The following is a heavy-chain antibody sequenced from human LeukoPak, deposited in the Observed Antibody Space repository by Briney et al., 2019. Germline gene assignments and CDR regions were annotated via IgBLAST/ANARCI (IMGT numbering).Heavy chain of an antibody. V-gene: IGHV1-46*01. J-gene: IGHJ4*02. D-gene: IGHD5-18*01. CDR1: GYTFTTSY. Sequence: ASVTVSCKASGYTFTTSYMHWVRQAPGQGLEWMGIINPSGGSTSYAQEFQGRVTMTRDMSTSTVYMELSSLRSEDTAVYYCARGRGYTYALDYWGQGTLVTVSS. CDR3: ARGRGYTYALDY. CDR2: INPSGGST.